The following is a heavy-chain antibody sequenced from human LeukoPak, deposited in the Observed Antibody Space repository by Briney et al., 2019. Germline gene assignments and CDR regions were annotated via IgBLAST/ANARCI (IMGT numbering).Heavy chain of an antibody. V-gene: IGHV3-7*01. Sequence: GGSLRLSCAASGFTFSSYVMHWVRQAPGKGLEWVANIKQDGSEKYYVDSVKGRFTISRDNAKNSLYLQMNSLRAEDTAVYYCARGRGSYVPGFDYWGQGTLVTVSS. D-gene: IGHD1-26*01. J-gene: IGHJ4*02. CDR3: ARGRGSYVPGFDY. CDR1: GFTFSSYV. CDR2: IKQDGSEK.